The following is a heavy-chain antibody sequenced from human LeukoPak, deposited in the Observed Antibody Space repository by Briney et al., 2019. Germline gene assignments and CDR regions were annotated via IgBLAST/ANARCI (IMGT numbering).Heavy chain of an antibody. V-gene: IGHV4-4*07. CDR1: GGSISSYY. CDR2: IYTSGDT. J-gene: IGHJ4*02. CDR3: AREQRGYSYGYGGVKGFDY. Sequence: NPSETLSLTCTVSGGSISSYYWSWIRQPAGKGLEWIGRIYTSGDTYYNPSLKSRVTISVDTSKNQFSLKLSSVTAADTAVYYCAREQRGYSYGYGGVKGFDYWGQGTLVTVSS. D-gene: IGHD5-18*01.